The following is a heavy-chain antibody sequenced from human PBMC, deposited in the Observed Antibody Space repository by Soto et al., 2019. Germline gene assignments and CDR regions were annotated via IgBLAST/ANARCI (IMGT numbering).Heavy chain of an antibody. Sequence: GASVKVSCKASGGTFSSYAISWVRQAPGQGLEWMGGIIPIFGTANYAQKFQGRVTITADKSTSTAYMELSSLRSEDTAVYYCASKADYYDSSGHAPYGMDVWGQGTTVTV. V-gene: IGHV1-69*06. CDR2: IIPIFGTA. CDR1: GGTFSSYA. CDR3: ASKADYYDSSGHAPYGMDV. D-gene: IGHD3-22*01. J-gene: IGHJ6*02.